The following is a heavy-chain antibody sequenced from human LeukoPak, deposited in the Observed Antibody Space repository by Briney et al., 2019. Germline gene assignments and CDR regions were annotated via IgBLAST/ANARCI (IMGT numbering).Heavy chain of an antibody. D-gene: IGHD2-2*01. CDR2: ISMDGSQQ. Sequence: PGGSLRLSCAASGFIFNGYAMHWVRQPPGRGLEWVAVISMDGSQQYYADSVKGRFTISRDNSKNTLYLQMNSLRSEDTSVYYCAREVYSYALDALDLWGQGTMVTVPS. CDR1: GFIFNGYA. J-gene: IGHJ3*01. V-gene: IGHV3-30*04. CDR3: AREVYSYALDALDL.